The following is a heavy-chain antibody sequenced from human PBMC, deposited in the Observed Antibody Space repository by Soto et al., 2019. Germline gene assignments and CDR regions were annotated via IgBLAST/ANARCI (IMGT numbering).Heavy chain of an antibody. D-gene: IGHD4-17*01. CDR2: ISPDGSQI. V-gene: IGHV3-30-3*01. J-gene: IGHJ4*02. CDR3: AKDHSGDYPNDY. CDR1: GFSFSGKT. Sequence: GGSLRLSCAASGFSFSGKTMYWVRQAPAKGLEWVAHISPDGSQIFYADSVKGRFTISRDNSKNTLYLQMNSLRAEDTAVYYCAKDHSGDYPNDYWGQGTLVTVSS.